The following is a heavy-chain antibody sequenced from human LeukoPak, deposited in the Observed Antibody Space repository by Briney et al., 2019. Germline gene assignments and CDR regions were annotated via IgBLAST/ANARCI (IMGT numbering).Heavy chain of an antibody. V-gene: IGHV4-39*07. CDR3: ARVTVGFDY. CDR1: GGSISSGDYY. CDR2: FYSRGST. J-gene: IGHJ4*02. Sequence: SQTLSLTCTVSGGSISSGDYYWGWIRQSPGKGLEWIGSFYSRGSTNYNPSLKSRVTISVDTSKNQFSLNLSSVTAADTAVYYCARVTVGFDYWGQGTLVTVSS. D-gene: IGHD2-21*02.